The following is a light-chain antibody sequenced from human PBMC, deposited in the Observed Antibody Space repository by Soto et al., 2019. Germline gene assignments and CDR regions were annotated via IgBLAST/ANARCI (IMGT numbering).Light chain of an antibody. CDR3: QQYGSPFGGA. Sequence: EIVLTQSPGTLSLSPGERATLSCRASQSVSSSYLAWYQQKPGQAPRLLIYGASSRATGIPDRFSGSGSGTDFTLTISRLEPEDFAVYYCQQYGSPFGGAFGQGTKVDIK. CDR2: GAS. CDR1: QSVSSSY. J-gene: IGKJ1*01. V-gene: IGKV3-20*01.